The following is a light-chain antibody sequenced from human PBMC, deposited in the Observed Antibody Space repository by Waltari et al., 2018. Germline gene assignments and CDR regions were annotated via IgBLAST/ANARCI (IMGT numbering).Light chain of an antibody. J-gene: IGKJ1*01. CDR1: QSVLYSSNNKNY. Sequence: DIVMTQSPDSLAVSLGEKAIINCKSSQSVLYSSNNKNYLAWYQQKPGQPPKLLIYWASTRELGVPDRFSGSGSGTDFTLTINSLQAEDVAVYYCQQYVVIPWTFGQGTKVEI. CDR2: WAS. V-gene: IGKV4-1*01. CDR3: QQYVVIPWT.